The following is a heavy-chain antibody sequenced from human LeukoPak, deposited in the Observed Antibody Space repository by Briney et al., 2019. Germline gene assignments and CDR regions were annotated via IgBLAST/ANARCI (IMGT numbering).Heavy chain of an antibody. J-gene: IGHJ4*02. D-gene: IGHD3-10*01. CDR1: GYTFTSYG. Sequence: ASVKVSCKASGYTFTSYGISWVRQAPGQGLEWMGWISAYNGNTNYAQKLQGRVTITRDTSASTAYMELSSLRSEDTAVYYCASSLNYGSAPWGYWGQGTLVTVSS. V-gene: IGHV1-18*01. CDR2: ISAYNGNT. CDR3: ASSLNYGSAPWGY.